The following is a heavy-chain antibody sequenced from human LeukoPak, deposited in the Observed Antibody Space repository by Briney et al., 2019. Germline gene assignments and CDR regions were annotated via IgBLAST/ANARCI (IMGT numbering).Heavy chain of an antibody. Sequence: GGSLRLSCAASGFTFSSYSMNWVRQAPGKGLEWVSSISTSSNYIYYADSVKGRFTISRDNSKNTLYLQMNSLRAEDTAVYYCATVVGLVPAAPDAFDIWGQGTMVTVSS. CDR1: GFTFSSYS. CDR3: ATVVGLVPAAPDAFDI. CDR2: ISTSSNYI. D-gene: IGHD2-2*01. V-gene: IGHV3-21*01. J-gene: IGHJ3*02.